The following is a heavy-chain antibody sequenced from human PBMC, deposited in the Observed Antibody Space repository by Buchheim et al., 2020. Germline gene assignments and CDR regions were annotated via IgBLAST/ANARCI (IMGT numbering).Heavy chain of an antibody. V-gene: IGHV4-34*01. CDR2: INHGGST. CDR3: ARGLGTETTFFFYYYGMDV. D-gene: IGHD7-27*01. J-gene: IGHJ6*02. CDR1: GGSFSDSY. Sequence: QVQLQQWGAGLLKPSETLSLTCAVYGGSFSDSYWSWIRQPPGKGLEWIGEINHGGSTNYNPSLKSRVTISVDTSKNQFSLKLSSVTAADTAVYYCARGLGTETTFFFYYYGMDVWGQGTT.